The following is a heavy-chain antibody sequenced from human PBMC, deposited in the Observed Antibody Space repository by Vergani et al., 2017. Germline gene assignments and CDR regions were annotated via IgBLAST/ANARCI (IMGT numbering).Heavy chain of an antibody. CDR3: ARRGCFDGSGYKHLFDY. Sequence: QVQLQESGPGLVKPSQTLSLTCTVSGGSINSHNYYWSWIRQPAGKGLGWIGRIHTSGSTNYNPSLKSRVTMSEDTSKNQFSLKLASVTAADTAVYFCARRGCFDGSGYKHLFDYRGQGILVTVCS. D-gene: IGHD3-22*01. CDR1: GGSINSHNYY. J-gene: IGHJ4*02. V-gene: IGHV4-61*02. CDR2: IHTSGST.